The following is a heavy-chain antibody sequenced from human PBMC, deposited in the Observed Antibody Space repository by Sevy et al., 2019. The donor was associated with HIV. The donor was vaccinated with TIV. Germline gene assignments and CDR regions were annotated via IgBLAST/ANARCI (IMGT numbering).Heavy chain of an antibody. CDR3: AREGGSKPHDY. D-gene: IGHD2-2*01. V-gene: IGHV3-23*01. J-gene: IGHJ4*02. Sequence: GESLKISCAASGFTFSNYAMSWVRQAPGKGPEWVSTFSFGCGKINYADSVKGRFTISRDNSKNTLYLQMNSLSAEDTALYYCAREGGSKPHDYWGQGTLVTVSS. CDR1: GFTFSNYA. CDR2: FSFGCGKI.